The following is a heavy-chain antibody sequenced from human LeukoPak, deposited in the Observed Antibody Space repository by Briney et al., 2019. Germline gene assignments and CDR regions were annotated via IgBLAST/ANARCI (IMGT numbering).Heavy chain of an antibody. V-gene: IGHV4-39*01. Sequence: PSETLSLTCTVSGGSISSSSYYWGWIRQPPGKGLEWIGSIYYSGSTYYNPSLKSRVTISVDTSKNQFSLKLSSVTAADTAVYYGARNGSKLWWGKLLSHSSSYNWAVGGKGPTVTFPS. D-gene: IGHD2-21*01. J-gene: IGHJ6*04. CDR3: ARNGSKLWWGKLLSHSSSYNWAV. CDR1: GGSISSSSYY. CDR2: IYYSGST.